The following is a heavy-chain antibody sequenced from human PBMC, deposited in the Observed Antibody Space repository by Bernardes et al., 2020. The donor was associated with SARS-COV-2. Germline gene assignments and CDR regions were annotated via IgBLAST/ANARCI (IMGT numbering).Heavy chain of an antibody. CDR3: AKVWLRGSGPLLDDAFAI. V-gene: IGHV3-9*01. Sequence: GGSLRLSCAASGFTFDDYSMHWVRQAPGKGLEWVSGISWYSGTLDYADTVKGRFTISRDNAKNSLYLQMNSLRDENTALYYYAKVWLRGSGPLLDDAFAIWGQGTMVTVSS. CDR2: ISWYSGTL. D-gene: IGHD3-10*01. CDR1: GFTFDDYS. J-gene: IGHJ3*02.